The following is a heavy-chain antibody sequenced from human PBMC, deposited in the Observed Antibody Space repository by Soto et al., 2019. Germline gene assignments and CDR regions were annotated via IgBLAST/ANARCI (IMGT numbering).Heavy chain of an antibody. CDR1: GFTFSAYW. V-gene: IGHV3-7*01. D-gene: IGHD4-4*01. Sequence: GGSLRLSCAASGFTFSAYWMNWVRQAPGKGLEWVANINQDGSETSYVDSVKGRFTISRDNAKTSLYLQMNSLRDEDTAVYYCAREGINNYNEYYFDSWGQGTVVTVSS. CDR3: AREGINNYNEYYFDS. J-gene: IGHJ4*02. CDR2: INQDGSET.